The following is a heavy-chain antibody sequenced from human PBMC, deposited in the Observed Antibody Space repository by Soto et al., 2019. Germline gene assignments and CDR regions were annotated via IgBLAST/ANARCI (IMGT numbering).Heavy chain of an antibody. CDR3: ARVGSLYCSSTSCSGNWFDP. D-gene: IGHD2-2*01. V-gene: IGHV4-30-2*01. J-gene: IGHJ5*02. Sequence: LTCAVSGGSISSGGYSWSWIRQPPGKGLEWIGYIYHSGSTYYNPSLKSRVTISVDRSKNQFSLKLSSVTAADTAVYYCARVGSLYCSSTSCSGNWFDPWGQGTLVTVSS. CDR1: GGSISSGGYS. CDR2: IYHSGST.